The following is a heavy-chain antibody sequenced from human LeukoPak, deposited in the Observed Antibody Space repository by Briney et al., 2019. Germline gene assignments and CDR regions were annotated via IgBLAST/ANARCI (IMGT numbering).Heavy chain of an antibody. D-gene: IGHD3-22*01. CDR2: IYTSGST. CDR3: AREGDYYGTSGTLDY. Sequence: SETLSLTCTVSGGSISSGNYYWSWIRKPAGKGLEWIGRIYTSGSTNYNPSLKSRVTISVDTSKNQFSLKLSSVTAADTAVYYCAREGDYYGTSGTLDYWGQGTLVTVSS. CDR1: GGSISSGNYY. V-gene: IGHV4-61*02. J-gene: IGHJ4*02.